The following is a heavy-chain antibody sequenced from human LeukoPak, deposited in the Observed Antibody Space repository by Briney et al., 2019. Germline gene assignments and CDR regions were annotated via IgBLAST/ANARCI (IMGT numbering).Heavy chain of an antibody. D-gene: IGHD6-13*01. CDR2: INTNTGNP. V-gene: IGHV7-4-1*02. CDR3: AREAAAEGFDY. Sequence: ASVKVSCKASGYTFTSYGISWVRQAPGQGLEWMGWINTNTGNPTYAQGFTGRFVFSLDTSVSTAYLQISSLKAEDTAVYYCAREAAAEGFDYWGQGTLVTVSS. CDR1: GYTFTSYG. J-gene: IGHJ4*02.